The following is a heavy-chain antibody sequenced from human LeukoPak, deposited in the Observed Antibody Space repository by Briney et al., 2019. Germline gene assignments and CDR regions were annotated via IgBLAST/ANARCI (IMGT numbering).Heavy chain of an antibody. CDR1: VGSISSGYYY. D-gene: IGHD4-11*01. CDR2: NYYSGST. V-gene: IGHV4-30-4*08. J-gene: IGHJ4*02. CDR3: ARFFIFVTTIDY. Sequence: SQTPSLTCTVSVGSISSGYYYWSWIRQPPGKGLEWIGYNYYSGSTYYNPSLKSRVTISVDTSKNQFSLKLSSVTAADTAVYYCARFFIFVTTIDYWGQGTLVTVSS.